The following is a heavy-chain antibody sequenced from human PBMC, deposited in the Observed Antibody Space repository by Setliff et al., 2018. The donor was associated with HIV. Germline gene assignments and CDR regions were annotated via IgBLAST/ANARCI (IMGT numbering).Heavy chain of an antibody. CDR1: GGPFTSSS. CDR2: IIPILGVP. J-gene: IGHJ4*02. Sequence: SVKVSCKASGGPFTSSSIGWVRQAPGQGLEWMGRIIPILGVPRYAQKFQGRVTITAEKSTSTSYMHLSSLRAEDTAVYFCARGGDYDSSGYYVTWGQGSLVTVSS. V-gene: IGHV1-69*02. CDR3: ARGGDYDSSGYYVT. D-gene: IGHD3-22*01.